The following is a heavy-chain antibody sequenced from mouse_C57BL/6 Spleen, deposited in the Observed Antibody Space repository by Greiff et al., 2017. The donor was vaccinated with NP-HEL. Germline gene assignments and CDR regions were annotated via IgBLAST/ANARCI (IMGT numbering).Heavy chain of an antibody. Sequence: VQLQQSGPELVKPGASVKISCKASGYAFSSSWMNWVKQRPGKGLEWIGRIYPGDGDTNYNGKFKGKATLTADKSSSTAYMQLSSLTSEDSAVYFCARLLTGTGGFAYWGQGTLVTVSA. V-gene: IGHV1-82*01. CDR3: ARLLTGTGGFAY. CDR1: GYAFSSSW. D-gene: IGHD4-1*01. J-gene: IGHJ3*01. CDR2: IYPGDGDT.